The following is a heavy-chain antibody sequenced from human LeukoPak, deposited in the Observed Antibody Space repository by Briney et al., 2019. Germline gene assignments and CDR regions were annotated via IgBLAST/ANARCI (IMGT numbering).Heavy chain of an antibody. CDR1: GYTFSGYY. CDR3: ARVGRACTARSSFFDY. D-gene: IGHD6-6*01. J-gene: IGHJ4*02. V-gene: IGHV1-2*02. CDR2: INPNSGGT. Sequence: ASVKVSCKASGYTFSGYYMHWVRQAPGQGPEWMGWINPNSGGTNYAQKFQGRVTMTRDTSISTAYMELIRLRSADTAVYYCARVGRACTARSSFFDYWGQGTLVTVSS.